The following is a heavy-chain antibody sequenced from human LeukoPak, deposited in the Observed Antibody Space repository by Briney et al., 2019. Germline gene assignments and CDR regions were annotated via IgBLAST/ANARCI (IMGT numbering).Heavy chain of an antibody. CDR1: GVIFYNFF. Sequence: GRAPRLSPGGPGVIFYNFFLQLGRQTPGEGPGGGFRISLNSGTIDYADSVRGRFTISRDNAKNSLYLQMDSLRVEDTAFYYCAKDNRRHYTSGPNPDSLHWGQGALVTVSS. D-gene: IGHD6-19*01. V-gene: IGHV3-9*01. CDR2: ISLNSGTI. CDR3: AKDNRRHYTSGPNPDSLH. J-gene: IGHJ4*02.